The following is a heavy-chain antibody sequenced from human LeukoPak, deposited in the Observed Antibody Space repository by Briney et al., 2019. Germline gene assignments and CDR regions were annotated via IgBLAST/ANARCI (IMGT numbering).Heavy chain of an antibody. D-gene: IGHD3-3*01. J-gene: IGHJ6*01. V-gene: IGHV3-33*08. Sequence: GGSLRLSCAASGFTFSSYGMHWVRQAPGKGLGWVAVIWYDGSNKYYADSVKGRFTISRDNSKNTLYLQMNSLRAEDTAVYYCARDLEYYGMDVWGQGTTVTVSS. CDR3: ARDLEYYGMDV. CDR2: IWYDGSNK. CDR1: GFTFSSYG.